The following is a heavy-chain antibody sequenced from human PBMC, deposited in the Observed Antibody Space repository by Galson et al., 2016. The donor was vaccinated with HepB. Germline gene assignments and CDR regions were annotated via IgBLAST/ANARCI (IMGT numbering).Heavy chain of an antibody. Sequence: SVKVSCKASGDTFRNYAISWVRQAPGQGLEWMGGIIPMYGTPNYAQKFQGRVTITADESTSTAYMELSSLRSEDTAVYYCARGGDTSGWYEILLWGQGTLVTVSS. V-gene: IGHV1-69*13. D-gene: IGHD6-19*01. CDR1: GDTFRNYA. J-gene: IGHJ4*02. CDR3: ARGGDTSGWYEILL. CDR2: IIPMYGTP.